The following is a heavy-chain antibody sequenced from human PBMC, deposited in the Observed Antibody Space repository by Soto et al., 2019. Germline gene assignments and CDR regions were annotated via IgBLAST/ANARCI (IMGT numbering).Heavy chain of an antibody. Sequence: EVQLVESGGGLVQPGGSLRLTCVASGFPFSIYSMNWVRQAPGKGLEWSSYITSDTNTIKYADSVKGRSTISRDNAKNLVYLQMNSLRDEDTAVYFGAGSVEGHFDYWGQGAVVTVSS. D-gene: IGHD6-19*01. CDR1: GFPFSIYS. J-gene: IGHJ4*02. CDR2: ITSDTNTI. V-gene: IGHV3-48*02. CDR3: AGSVEGHFDY.